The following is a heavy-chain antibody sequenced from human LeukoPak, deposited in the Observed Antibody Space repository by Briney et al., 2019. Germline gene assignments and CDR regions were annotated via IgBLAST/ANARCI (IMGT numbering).Heavy chain of an antibody. Sequence: PGGSLRLSCAASGFTFSNYWMSWVRQAPGKGLEWVANINQDGSEIYYVDSVKGRFTISRDNAKNSLYLQINSVRAEDTAVYYCARDQGSMIVVRTTSWYFDLWGRGTLVTVSS. CDR2: INQDGSEI. CDR1: GFTFSNYW. D-gene: IGHD3-22*01. CDR3: ARDQGSMIVVRTTSWYFDL. J-gene: IGHJ2*01. V-gene: IGHV3-7*01.